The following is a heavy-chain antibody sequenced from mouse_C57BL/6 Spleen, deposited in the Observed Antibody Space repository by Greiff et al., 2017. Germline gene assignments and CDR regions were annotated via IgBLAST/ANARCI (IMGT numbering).Heavy chain of an antibody. CDR1: GYTFTSYG. Sequence: QVQLKQSGAELARPGASVKLSCKASGYTFTSYGISWVKQRTGQGLEWIGEFYPRSGNTYYNEKFKGKATLTADKSSSTAYMELRSLTSEDSAVYFCARSGDYDRFAYWGQGTLVTVSA. J-gene: IGHJ3*01. CDR2: FYPRSGNT. CDR3: ARSGDYDRFAY. D-gene: IGHD2-4*01. V-gene: IGHV1-81*01.